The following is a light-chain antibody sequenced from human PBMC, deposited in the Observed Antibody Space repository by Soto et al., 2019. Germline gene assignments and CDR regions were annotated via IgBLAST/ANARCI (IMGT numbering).Light chain of an antibody. Sequence: QSVLTQPPSVSGASGERVAISCTGSDSNIGAGYDVNWYQHLPGTAPKFLMYGNVNRPSGVPDRFSGSKSGTSASLAITGLQAEDEADYYCQSYDSSLSVVFRGGIKVTVL. CDR3: QSYDSSLSVV. CDR2: GNV. J-gene: IGLJ2*01. CDR1: DSNIGAGYD. V-gene: IGLV1-40*01.